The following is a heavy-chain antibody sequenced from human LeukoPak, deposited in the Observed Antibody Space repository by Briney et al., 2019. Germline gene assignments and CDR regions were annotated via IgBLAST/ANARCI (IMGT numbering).Heavy chain of an antibody. V-gene: IGHV5-51*01. D-gene: IGHD2-15*01. CDR1: GYSYNSYC. CDR3: ARPKTETGYDAFDI. CDR2: IYLADSDA. Sequence: GESLKISCKGSGYSYNSYCIGWVRQMPGKGLEWMGTIYLADSDARYSPSFQGQVSFSADRSINTAYLQWSSLKASDTAMYYCARPKTETGYDAFDIWGQGTMVTVSS. J-gene: IGHJ3*02.